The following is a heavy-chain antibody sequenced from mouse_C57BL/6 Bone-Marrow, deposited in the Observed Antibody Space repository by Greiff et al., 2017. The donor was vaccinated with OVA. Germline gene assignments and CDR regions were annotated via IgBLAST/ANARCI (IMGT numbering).Heavy chain of an antibody. V-gene: IGHV14-4*01. CDR3: TTYRY. CDR1: GFNIKDDY. J-gene: IGHJ2*01. Sequence: FQLQQSGAELVRPGASVKLSCTASGFNIKDDYMHWVKERPEQGLEWIGWIDPENGDTEYASKFQGKATITADTSSKTVYLQLSSLTSEDTAVYYCTTYRYWGQGTTLTVSS. CDR2: IDPENGDT.